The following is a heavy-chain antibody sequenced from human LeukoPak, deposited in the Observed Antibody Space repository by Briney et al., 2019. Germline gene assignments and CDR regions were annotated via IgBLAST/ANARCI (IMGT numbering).Heavy chain of an antibody. CDR3: ARGGPPYYYDSSGYYLDY. Sequence: GRSLRLSCAASGFTFSSYAMHWVRQAPGKGLEWVAVISYDGSNKYYADSVKGRFTISRDSSKNTLYLQMNSLRAEDTAVYYCARGGPPYYYDSSGYYLDYWGQGTLVTVSS. D-gene: IGHD3-22*01. CDR1: GFTFSSYA. V-gene: IGHV3-30-3*01. J-gene: IGHJ4*02. CDR2: ISYDGSNK.